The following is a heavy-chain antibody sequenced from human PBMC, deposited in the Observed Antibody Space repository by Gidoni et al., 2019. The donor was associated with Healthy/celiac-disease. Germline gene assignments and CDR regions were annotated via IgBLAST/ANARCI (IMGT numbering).Heavy chain of an antibody. CDR1: VFSLSTSGMC. V-gene: IGHV2-70*15. J-gene: IGHJ4*02. CDR2: IDWDDDK. CDR3: ARTECSGGSCYF. D-gene: IGHD2-15*01. Sequence: QVTLWDSGPALVKPIQTLPLTCTFSVFSLSTSGMCVSWIRQPPGKALEWLARIDWDDDKYYSTSLKTRLTISKDTSKNQVVLTMTNIDPVDTATYYCARTECSGGSCYFWGQGTLVTVSS.